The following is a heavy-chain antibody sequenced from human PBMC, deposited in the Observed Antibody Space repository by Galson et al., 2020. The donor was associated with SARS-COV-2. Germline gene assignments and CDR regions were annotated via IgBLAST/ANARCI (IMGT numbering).Heavy chain of an antibody. CDR3: ARMGPWFGELSPSNHMDV. CDR1: GYTFTSYG. J-gene: IGHJ6*02. D-gene: IGHD3-10*01. V-gene: IGHV1-18*01. Sequence: ASVTVSCKASGYTFTSYGISWVRQAPGQGLEWMGWISAYNGNTNYAQKLQGRVTMTTDTSTSTVYMELRSLRSDDTAVYYCARMGPWFGELSPSNHMDVWGQGTTVTVSS. CDR2: ISAYNGNT.